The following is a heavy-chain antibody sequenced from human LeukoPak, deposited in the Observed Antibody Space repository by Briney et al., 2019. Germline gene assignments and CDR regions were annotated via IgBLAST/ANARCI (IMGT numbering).Heavy chain of an antibody. CDR2: INPNSGGT. V-gene: IGHV1-2*02. CDR3: ARAGPLGGGSSLIDY. Sequence: ASVKVSCKASGYTFTGYYMHWVRQAPGQGLEWMGWINPNSGGTNYAQKFQGRVTMTRDTSISTAYMELSRLRSDDTAVYYCARAGPLGGGSSLIDYWGQGTPVTVSS. D-gene: IGHD2-15*01. CDR1: GYTFTGYY. J-gene: IGHJ4*02.